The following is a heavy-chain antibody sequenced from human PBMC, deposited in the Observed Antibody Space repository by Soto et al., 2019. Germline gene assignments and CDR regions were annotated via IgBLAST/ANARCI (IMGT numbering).Heavy chain of an antibody. CDR2: VNTYNGHT. CDR1: GYIFTAYY. J-gene: IGHJ4*02. V-gene: IGHV1-18*04. D-gene: IGHD2-21*01. Sequence: QAQLVQSGPEVQKPGASVKVSCKASGYIFTAYYIGWARQAPGQGLEWMGWVNTYNGHTGYAQKFQGRVTMTTDTSTSTAYMELRDLGTDDTAVYYCTRDHINSNGAEDSWCQGTQACVSS. CDR3: TRDHINSNGAEDS.